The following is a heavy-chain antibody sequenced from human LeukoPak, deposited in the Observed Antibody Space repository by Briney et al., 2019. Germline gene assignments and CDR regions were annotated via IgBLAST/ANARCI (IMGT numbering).Heavy chain of an antibody. CDR3: AKGYYDILTGYLNY. D-gene: IGHD3-9*01. CDR2: ISWNSGSI. CDR1: GFTFDDYA. J-gene: IGHJ4*02. Sequence: PGGSLRLSCAASGFTFDDYAMHWVRQAPGKGLEWVSGISWNSGSIGYADSVKGRFTISRDNAKNSLYLQMNSLRAEDTALYYCAKGYYDILTGYLNYWGQGTLVTVSS. V-gene: IGHV3-9*01.